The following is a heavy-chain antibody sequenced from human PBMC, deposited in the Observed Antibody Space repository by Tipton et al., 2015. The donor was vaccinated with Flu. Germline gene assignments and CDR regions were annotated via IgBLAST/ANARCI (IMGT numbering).Heavy chain of an antibody. J-gene: IGHJ3*02. Sequence: QLVQSGAEVKKPGSSVKVSCKASGGTFSSYAISWVRQAPGQGLEWMGGIIAYNGNTNYAQKLQGRVTMTTDTSTSTAYMELRSLRSDDTAVYYCATYGSGRGGNAFDIWGQGTMVTVSS. V-gene: IGHV1-18*01. CDR1: GGTFSSYA. CDR2: IIAYNGNT. CDR3: ATYGSGRGGNAFDI. D-gene: IGHD3-10*01.